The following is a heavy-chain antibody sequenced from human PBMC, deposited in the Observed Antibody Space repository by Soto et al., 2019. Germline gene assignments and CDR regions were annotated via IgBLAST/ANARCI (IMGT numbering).Heavy chain of an antibody. V-gene: IGHV2-70*01. J-gene: IGHJ4*02. CDR1: GFSLSTSGMC. D-gene: IGHD3-10*01. Sequence: GSGPTLVNPSQTLTLTCTFSGFSLSTSGMCVAWIRQPPGKALEWLALIDWTDDKFYTTSLKTRLTISKDPSKNQVVLTLTNMDPVDTATYYCARILTTSWFGVFDYWGQGALVTVSS. CDR3: ARILTTSWFGVFDY. CDR2: IDWTDDK.